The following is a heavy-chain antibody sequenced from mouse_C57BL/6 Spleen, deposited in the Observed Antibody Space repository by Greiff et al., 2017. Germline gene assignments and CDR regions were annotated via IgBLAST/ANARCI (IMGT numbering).Heavy chain of an antibody. V-gene: IGHV1-52*01. CDR2: IDPSDSET. CDR3: ARTYYGSSFDY. J-gene: IGHJ2*01. Sequence: QVQLQQPGAELVRPGSSVKLSCKASGYTFTSYWMHWVKQRPIQGLEWIGNIDPSDSETNYNQKFKDKATLTVDKSSSTAYMQLSSLTSEDSAVYYCARTYYGSSFDYWGQGTTLTVSS. CDR1: GYTFTSYW. D-gene: IGHD1-1*01.